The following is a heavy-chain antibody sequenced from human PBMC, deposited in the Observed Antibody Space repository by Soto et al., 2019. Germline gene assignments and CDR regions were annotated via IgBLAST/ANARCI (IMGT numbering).Heavy chain of an antibody. V-gene: IGHV3-30*18. Sequence: QVQLVESGGGVVQPGRSLRLSCAASGFTFSSYGMHWVRQAPGKGLEWVAVISYDGTTKYYADSVKGRFTLSRDNSKNTLSLPMNSLRAEDTAVYYCAKGNQLIRLVPPAIDYWGQGTLFTVSS. CDR1: GFTFSSYG. J-gene: IGHJ4*02. CDR2: ISYDGTTK. CDR3: AKGNQLIRLVPPAIDY. D-gene: IGHD2-2*01.